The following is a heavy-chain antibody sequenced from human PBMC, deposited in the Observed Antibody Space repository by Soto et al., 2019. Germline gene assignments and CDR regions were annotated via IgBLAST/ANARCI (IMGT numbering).Heavy chain of an antibody. CDR3: ARAERKITGTGNYYYGLDV. D-gene: IGHD1-7*01. CDR1: GGTFSSYG. CDR2: VIPIFGTS. V-gene: IGHV1-69*06. Sequence: SVKVSCKVSGGTFSSYGFSWVRQAPGQGLEWMGEVIPIFGTSNYAQKFQGTITIAADKSTNTVYMELNSLRSEDTAMYYCARAERKITGTGNYYYGLDVWGQGTSVTVSS. J-gene: IGHJ6*02.